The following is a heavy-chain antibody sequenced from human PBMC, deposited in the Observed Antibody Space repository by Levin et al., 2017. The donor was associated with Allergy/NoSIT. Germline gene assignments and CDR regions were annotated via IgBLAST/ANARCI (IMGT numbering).Heavy chain of an antibody. CDR1: GYTFTGYH. CDR2: INPNSGGT. Sequence: ASVKVSCKASGYTFTGYHMQWVRQAPGQGLEWMGWINPNSGGTYYAQKFQGRVTMTTDTSISTAYLQLSRLGSDDTAVYYCARDGVDAGVYFDYWGQGTLVTVSS. D-gene: IGHD2-15*01. J-gene: IGHJ4*02. CDR3: ARDGVDAGVYFDY. V-gene: IGHV1-2*02.